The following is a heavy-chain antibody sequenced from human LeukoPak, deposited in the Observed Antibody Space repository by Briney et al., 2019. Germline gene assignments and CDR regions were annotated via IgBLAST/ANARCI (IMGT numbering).Heavy chain of an antibody. CDR1: GFTFSSYG. Sequence: PGGSLRLSCAASGFTFSSYGMHWVRQAPGKGLEWVAVISYDGSNKYYADSVKGRFTISRDNSKNTLYLQMNGLRAEDTAVYYCAKVPGIAVAGTYDYWGQGTLVTVSS. V-gene: IGHV3-30*18. CDR3: AKVPGIAVAGTYDY. D-gene: IGHD6-19*01. CDR2: ISYDGSNK. J-gene: IGHJ4*02.